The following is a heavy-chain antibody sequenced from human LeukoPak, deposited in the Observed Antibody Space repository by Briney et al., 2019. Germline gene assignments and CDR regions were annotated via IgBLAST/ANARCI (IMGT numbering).Heavy chain of an antibody. D-gene: IGHD6-13*01. J-gene: IGHJ4*02. CDR3: ARDLTIAAAGTYGY. V-gene: IGHV1-18*01. CDR1: GYTFTSYG. Sequence: ASVMVSCKTSGYTFTSYGVSWVRQAPGQGLEWMGWISTYNGNTNYAQNFQGRVTMTTDTSTSTAYMELRSLRSDDTAAYYCARDLTIAAAGTYGYWGQGTLVTVSS. CDR2: ISTYNGNT.